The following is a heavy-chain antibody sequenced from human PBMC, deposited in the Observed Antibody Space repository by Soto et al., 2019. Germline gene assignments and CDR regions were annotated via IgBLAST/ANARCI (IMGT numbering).Heavy chain of an antibody. CDR3: ARGDRQSGYSSSWVFDY. V-gene: IGHV4-31*03. CDR2: IFYSGST. D-gene: IGHD6-13*01. J-gene: IGHJ4*02. Sequence: QVQLQESGPGLVKPSQTLSLICTVSGGSINSGGYYWNWIRQHPGKGLEWIGYIFYSGSTYYNPFLRSRVTISADTSENQFSLNLRSGTAADTAVYFCARGDRQSGYSSSWVFDYWGQGTLVNVSS. CDR1: GGSINSGGYY.